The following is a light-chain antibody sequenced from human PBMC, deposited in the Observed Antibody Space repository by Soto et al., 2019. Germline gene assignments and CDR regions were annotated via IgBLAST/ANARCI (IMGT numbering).Light chain of an antibody. CDR3: QQYNNRPPWT. CDR2: GAS. Sequence: EIVLTQSPATLSLSPGARATLSCRASQTIDTNLAWYQQKPGQAPRLLIFGASTRATGIPARFSGSGSGTEFSLTITSLQSEDFALYYCQQYNNRPPWTFGQGTKVDI. J-gene: IGKJ1*01. V-gene: IGKV3-15*01. CDR1: QTIDTN.